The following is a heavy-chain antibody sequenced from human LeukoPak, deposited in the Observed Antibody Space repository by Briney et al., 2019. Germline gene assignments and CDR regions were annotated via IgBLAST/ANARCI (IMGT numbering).Heavy chain of an antibody. J-gene: IGHJ4*02. CDR1: GGSIGSTNW. Sequence: SGTLSLTCAVSGGSIGSTNWWSWVRQPPGEGLEWIGEISHGGSTSYSPSLKSRVTISVDKSKNQFSLTLSSVTAADTAVYYCGRHVPYFDYWGQGTLVTVSS. CDR2: ISHGGST. V-gene: IGHV4-4*02. CDR3: GRHVPYFDY.